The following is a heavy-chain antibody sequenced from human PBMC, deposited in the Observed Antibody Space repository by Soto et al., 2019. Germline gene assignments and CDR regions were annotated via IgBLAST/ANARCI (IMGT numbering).Heavy chain of an antibody. CDR1: GGSFSGYY. CDR3: ARGLIEGRAQNWFDP. Sequence: SETLSLTCAVYGGSFSGYYWSWIRQPPGKGLEWIGEINHSGSTNYNPSLKSRVTISVDTSKNQFSLKLSSVTAADTAVYYCARGLIEGRAQNWFDPWGQGTLVTVSS. CDR2: INHSGST. V-gene: IGHV4-34*01. D-gene: IGHD3-10*01. J-gene: IGHJ5*02.